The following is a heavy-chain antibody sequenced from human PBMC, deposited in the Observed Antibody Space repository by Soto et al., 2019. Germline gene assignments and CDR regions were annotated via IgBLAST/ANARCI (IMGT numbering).Heavy chain of an antibody. CDR1: GFTFSSYV. V-gene: IGHV3-64*01. Sequence: EVQLVESGGGLVQPGGSLRLSCAASGFTFSSYVMHWVRQAPGKGLDFVSNINDNGGSTYYARSVQGRFTISRDNSKNTLYLQVGSLRAEDMAVYYCARGGCSSYWYFDLWCRGTQVTVSS. D-gene: IGHD1-26*01. CDR3: ARGGCSSYWYFDL. J-gene: IGHJ2*01. CDR2: INDNGGST.